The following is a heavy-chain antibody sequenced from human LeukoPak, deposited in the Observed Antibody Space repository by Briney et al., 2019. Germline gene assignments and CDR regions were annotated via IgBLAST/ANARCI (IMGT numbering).Heavy chain of an antibody. V-gene: IGHV3-30*18. J-gene: IGHJ4*02. CDR1: GFTFSSYG. D-gene: IGHD5-18*01. CDR3: AKDSGGYTYVFDY. CDR2: ISYDGSNK. Sequence: GRSLRLSCAASGFTFSSYGMHWVRQAPGKGLEWVAVISYDGSNKYYADSVKGRFTISRHNSKNTLYLQMNSLRAEDTAVYYCAKDSGGYTYVFDYWGQGTLVTVSS.